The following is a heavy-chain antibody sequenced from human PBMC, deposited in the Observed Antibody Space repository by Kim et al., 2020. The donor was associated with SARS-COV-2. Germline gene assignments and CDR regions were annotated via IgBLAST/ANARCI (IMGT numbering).Heavy chain of an antibody. D-gene: IGHD1-1*01. CDR3: TRVLGTTFAFGDPFD. CDR1: GFIFSGSA. CDR2: IRSKANSYAT. J-gene: IGHJ3*02. V-gene: IGHV3-73*01. Sequence: GGSLRLSCAASGFIFSGSAMHWVRQASGKGLEWVGRIRSKANSYATAYAASVKGRFTISRDDSKTTTYLQMNSLKTADTAEYYCTRVLGTTFAFGDPFD.